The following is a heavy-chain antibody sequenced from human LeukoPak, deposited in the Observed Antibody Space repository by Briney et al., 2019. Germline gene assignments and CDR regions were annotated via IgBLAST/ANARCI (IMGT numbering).Heavy chain of an antibody. V-gene: IGHV4-39*02. Sequence: SETLSLTCTVSGGSISSSSYYWGWIRQPPGKGLEWIGTIYYSGSIYYNPSLKSRVSISVDTSKNQFSLNLSSVTAADTAVYDCARDGYYDSSGYYSFFDYWGQGSLVTVPS. CDR1: GGSISSSSYY. J-gene: IGHJ4*02. CDR3: ARDGYYDSSGYYSFFDY. CDR2: IYYSGSI. D-gene: IGHD3-22*01.